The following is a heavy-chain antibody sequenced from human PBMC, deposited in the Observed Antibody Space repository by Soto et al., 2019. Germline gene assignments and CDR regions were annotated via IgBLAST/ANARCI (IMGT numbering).Heavy chain of an antibody. Sequence: PSETLSLTCAVYGGSFSGYYWSRIRQPPGKGLEWIGEINHSGGTSYNPSLKSRVTISVDTSKNQFSLKLSSVTAADTAVYYCARGRGLYYYYGMDVWGQGTTVTVSS. CDR3: ARGRGLYYYYGMDV. CDR1: GGSFSGYY. CDR2: INHSGGT. J-gene: IGHJ6*02. V-gene: IGHV4-34*01.